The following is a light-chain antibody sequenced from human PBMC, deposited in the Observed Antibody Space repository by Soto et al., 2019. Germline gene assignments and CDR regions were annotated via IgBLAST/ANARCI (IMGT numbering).Light chain of an antibody. CDR3: QQYKNWPPLT. CDR2: GAF. CDR1: QSVSSH. Sequence: EIVMTQSPATLALSPGETATLSCRASQSVSSHLAWYQQKPGQGPRLLIYGAFTRATGIPARFSGSGSGTDFPLNISSLESEDFAVYYCQQYKNWPPLTFGGGTKVEIK. J-gene: IGKJ4*01. V-gene: IGKV3-15*01.